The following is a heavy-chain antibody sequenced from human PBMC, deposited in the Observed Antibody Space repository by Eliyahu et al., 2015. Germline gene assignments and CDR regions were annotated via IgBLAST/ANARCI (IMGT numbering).Heavy chain of an antibody. CDR1: GINFNDHA. D-gene: IGHD1-26*01. J-gene: IGHJ4*02. CDR3: ARDVGTY. Sequence: EVQVVESGGGLMQPGXSLXLSCTTSGINFNDHAMSWFRQAPGKGLEWVGFITSSGSTEFAASVRGRFTILKDDSDGVVYLQMNSLRADDTAVYYCARDVGTYWGQGTRVTVSS. CDR2: ITSSGST. V-gene: IGHV3-49*03.